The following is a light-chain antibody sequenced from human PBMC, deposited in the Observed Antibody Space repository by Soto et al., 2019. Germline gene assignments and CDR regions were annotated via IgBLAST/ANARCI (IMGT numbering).Light chain of an antibody. V-gene: IGKV2D-29*02. CDR2: EVS. Sequence: DVVVTQTPLSLSVAPGQPASISCKSSQSLLHITGETFLFWYLQKPGQSPQLLIYEVSTRVSGVPDRFSGSGSGTDFTLEISRVETDGVGIYYCMQSTQLPPTFGQGTRLEIK. CDR3: MQSTQLPPT. J-gene: IGKJ5*01. CDR1: QSLLHITGETF.